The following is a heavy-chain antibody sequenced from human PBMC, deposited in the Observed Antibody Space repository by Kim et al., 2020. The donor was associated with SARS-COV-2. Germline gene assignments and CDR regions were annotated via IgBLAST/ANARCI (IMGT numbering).Heavy chain of an antibody. J-gene: IGHJ6*02. CDR2: IYYSGST. D-gene: IGHD3-10*01. Sequence: SETLSLTCTVSGGSISSSSYYWGWIRQPPGKGLEWIGSIYYSGSTYYNPSLKSRVTISVDTSKNQFSLKLSSVTAADTAVYYCVRIWFGEYFYYGMDVWGQGTTVTVSS. V-gene: IGHV4-39*07. CDR1: GGSISSSSYY. CDR3: VRIWFGEYFYYGMDV.